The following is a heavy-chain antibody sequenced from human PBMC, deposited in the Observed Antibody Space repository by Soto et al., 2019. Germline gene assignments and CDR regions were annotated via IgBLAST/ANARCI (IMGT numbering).Heavy chain of an antibody. D-gene: IGHD2-15*01. Sequence: QVQLVQSGAEVKKPGASVKVSCKASGYTFTSYDINWVRQATGQGLEWMGWMNPNSGNTGYAQKFQGRVTMTRNTSISTAYMELSSLRSEDTAVYYCARAGRPWDIVVVVAAIHTGDYYYYGMDVWGHGTTVTVSS. V-gene: IGHV1-8*01. CDR2: MNPNSGNT. CDR1: GYTFTSYD. J-gene: IGHJ6*02. CDR3: ARAGRPWDIVVVVAAIHTGDYYYYGMDV.